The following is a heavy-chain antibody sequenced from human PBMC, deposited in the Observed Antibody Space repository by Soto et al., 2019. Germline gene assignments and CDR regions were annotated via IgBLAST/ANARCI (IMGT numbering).Heavy chain of an antibody. CDR1: GGSFSGYY. J-gene: IGHJ6*03. CDR3: ARDRVVPAAIRYYYYYYMDV. V-gene: IGHV4-34*01. CDR2: INHSGST. Sequence: SETLSLTCAVYGGSFSGYYWSWIRQPPGKGLEWIGEINHSGSTNYNPSLKSRVTISVDTSKNQFSLKLSSVTAADTAVYYCARDRVVPAAIRYYYYYYMDVWGKGTTVTVSS. D-gene: IGHD2-2*01.